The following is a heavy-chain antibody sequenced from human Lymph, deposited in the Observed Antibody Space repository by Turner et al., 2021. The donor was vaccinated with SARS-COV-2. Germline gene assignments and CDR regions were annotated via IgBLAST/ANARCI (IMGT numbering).Heavy chain of an antibody. CDR2: SSGSGART. Sequence: EGQLLEAGGDLVQPGGSLGTPCAASGFTFSNYAMSRVRQGQGKGLEWVSDSSGSGARTYYADSVKGRFTISRDNSKNTLFLQMNSLRADDTAIYYCAKSPLGEDYFDYWGQGTLVTVSS. CDR3: AKSPLGEDYFDY. D-gene: IGHD3-16*01. V-gene: IGHV3-23*01. CDR1: GFTFSNYA. J-gene: IGHJ4*02.